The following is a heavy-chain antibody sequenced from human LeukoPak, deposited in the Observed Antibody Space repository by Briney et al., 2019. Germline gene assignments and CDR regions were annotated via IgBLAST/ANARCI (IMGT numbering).Heavy chain of an antibody. D-gene: IGHD2/OR15-2a*01. CDR1: GFTVSSNY. CDR2: IYIGGST. V-gene: IGHV3-66*01. Sequence: GGSLRLSWAASGFTVSSNYMSWVRQSPGKGLEWLSVIYIGGSTYYADSVNGRLNIYRDHTKNTLYLQLNSLRTEDTAVYYCARNREYGQTGYFDYWGQGTLVTVSS. CDR3: ARNREYGQTGYFDY. J-gene: IGHJ4*02.